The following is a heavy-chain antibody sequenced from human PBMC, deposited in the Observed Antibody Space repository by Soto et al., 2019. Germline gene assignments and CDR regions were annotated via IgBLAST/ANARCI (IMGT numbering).Heavy chain of an antibody. CDR2: IKGKTDGGTA. V-gene: IGHV3-15*01. Sequence: GGSLRLSCVASGFNLSHPWMTWVRQAAGKELEWVGRIKGKTDGGTADYAAPVKGRATISRDDSKNTVYLQMNSLKTEDTAVYYCTTGIYYDILTGYHNVAYWGQGALVTVSS. CDR3: TTGIYYDILTGYHNVAY. D-gene: IGHD3-9*01. CDR1: GFNLSHPW. J-gene: IGHJ4*02.